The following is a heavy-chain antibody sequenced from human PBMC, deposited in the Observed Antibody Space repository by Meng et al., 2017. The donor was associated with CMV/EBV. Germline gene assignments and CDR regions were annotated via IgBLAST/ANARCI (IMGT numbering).Heavy chain of an antibody. V-gene: IGHV1-8*01. CDR1: GHTFTSYD. Sequence: ASLTVSCHASGHTFTSYDINWGRQATGQGLEWMRWMNPNSGNTGYAQKFQGRVTMSRSTSISTAYMELSSLRPEDTAMYYCATAPRLSRLFPPPRPYYYYYGMDVWGQGTTVTVSS. J-gene: IGHJ6*02. CDR3: ATAPRLSRLFPPPRPYYYYYGMDV. CDR2: MNPNSGNT. D-gene: IGHD2-21*01.